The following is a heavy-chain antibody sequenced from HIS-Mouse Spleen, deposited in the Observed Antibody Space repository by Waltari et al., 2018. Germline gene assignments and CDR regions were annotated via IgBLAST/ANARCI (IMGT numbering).Heavy chain of an antibody. V-gene: IGHV4-39*07. CDR2: IYYSAGT. J-gene: IGHJ4*02. CDR1: GGPISSSSYY. Sequence: QLQLQESGPGLVKPSETLSLTCTVSGGPISSSSYYWGWIRQPPGKWLEWIGSIYYSAGTYYNPSLKGLVTISVDTSKNQFSLKLSSVTAADTAVYYCARATELELLDYWGQGTLVTVSS. CDR3: ARATELELLDY. D-gene: IGHD1-7*01.